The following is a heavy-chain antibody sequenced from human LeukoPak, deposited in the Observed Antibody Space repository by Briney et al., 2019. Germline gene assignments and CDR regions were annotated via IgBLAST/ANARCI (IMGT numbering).Heavy chain of an antibody. V-gene: IGHV4-38-2*01. CDR1: GYSISSGYY. J-gene: IGHJ4*02. CDR2: LYYSGIF. CDR3: ARLISSSVYFDY. D-gene: IGHD6-13*01. Sequence: SGTLSLTCAVSGYSISSGYYWGWIRQPPGKGLEWIGSLYYSGIFYYDPSLKSRVTITLDTSKNQFSLNLSSVTAADTAVYYCARLISSSVYFDYWGQGALVTVSS.